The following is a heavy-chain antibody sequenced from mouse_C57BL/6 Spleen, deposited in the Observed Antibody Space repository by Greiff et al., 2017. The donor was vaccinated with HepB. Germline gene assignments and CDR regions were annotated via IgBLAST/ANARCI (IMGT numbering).Heavy chain of an antibody. CDR1: GYTFPSYW. V-gene: IGHV1-64*01. Sequence: LQQPGAELVKPGASVKLSCKASGYTFPSYWLHWVKQRPGQGLEWIGMIHPNSGSTNYNEKFKSKATLTVDKSSSTAYMQLSSLTSEDSAVYYCAREGGLLLRNYAMDYWGQGTSVTVSS. D-gene: IGHD1-1*01. J-gene: IGHJ4*01. CDR3: AREGGLLLRNYAMDY. CDR2: IHPNSGST.